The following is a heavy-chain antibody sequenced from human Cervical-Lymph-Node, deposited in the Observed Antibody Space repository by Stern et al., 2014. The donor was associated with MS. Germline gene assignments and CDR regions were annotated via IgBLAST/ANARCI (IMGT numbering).Heavy chain of an antibody. D-gene: IGHD1-26*01. J-gene: IGHJ6*02. CDR3: ARGELKEGLVRGMDV. CDR2: LIPIFGTA. Sequence: VQLVESGAEVKKHGSSVKGSCKASGGTFSSYAISWGRQAPGQGLEGMGGLIPIFGTANYAQKFQGRVTITADESTSTAYMELSSLRSEDTAVYYCARGELKEGLVRGMDVWGQGTTVTVSS. V-gene: IGHV1-69*01. CDR1: GGTFSSYA.